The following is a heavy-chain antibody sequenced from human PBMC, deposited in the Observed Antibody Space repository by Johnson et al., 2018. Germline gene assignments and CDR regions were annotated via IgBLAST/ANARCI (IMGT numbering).Heavy chain of an antibody. Sequence: QVQLVQSGGGVVQPGRSLRLSCATSGFSMTTSTYGMHWVRQAPGKGLEWVAVLSYDGNLKYYADSVKGRFIISRDTSRNTLYLQMKSLRAEDTALYHCARYSLIGSTTGGLDYWGQGTLVTVSS. CDR3: ARYSLIGSTTGGLDY. CDR2: LSYDGNLK. CDR1: GFSMTTSTYG. J-gene: IGHJ4*02. V-gene: IGHV3-33*01. D-gene: IGHD1-26*01.